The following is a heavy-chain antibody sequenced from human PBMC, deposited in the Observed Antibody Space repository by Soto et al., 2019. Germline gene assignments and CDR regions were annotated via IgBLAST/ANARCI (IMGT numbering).Heavy chain of an antibody. V-gene: IGHV1-18*04. D-gene: IGHD2-8*01. Sequence: QVQLVKSGAEVKKPGASVKVSCKASGYTFTRYGMSWGRQAPGQGLEWMGGISGNNDRTNNAQKYQGRGTMTKDTSTSTAYMELRSLRSDDTAVYYCARDWDCSHGACSNCFDPWGQGTLVTVSS. J-gene: IGHJ5*02. CDR1: GYTFTRYG. CDR2: ISGNNDRT. CDR3: ARDWDCSHGACSNCFDP.